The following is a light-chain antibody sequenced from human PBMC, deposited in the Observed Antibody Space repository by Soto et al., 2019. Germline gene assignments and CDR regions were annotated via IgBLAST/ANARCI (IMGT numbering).Light chain of an antibody. CDR3: QAYDSRLSTNV. CDR1: SSNVGAGYD. J-gene: IGLJ1*01. Sequence: QSVLTQPPSVSGAPGQRVTISCTGSSSNVGAGYDVHWYQQLPGTAPKLLIYGNNNRPSGVPDRFSVSKSGTSASLAITGLQAEDEADYYCQAYDSRLSTNVFGTGTKVTVL. V-gene: IGLV1-40*01. CDR2: GNN.